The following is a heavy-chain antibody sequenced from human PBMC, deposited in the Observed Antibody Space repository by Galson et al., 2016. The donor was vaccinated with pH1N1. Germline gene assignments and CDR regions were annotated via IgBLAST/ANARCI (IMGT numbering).Heavy chain of an antibody. Sequence: SLRLSCAASGFSVSSKWMHWVRQAPGKGLEWVSTLYDVGSQYYADSVNGRFTISRDNSKNTLYLQMKSLRAEDTDLYYCARDSTRNWYFDLWGRGTLVTVSS. CDR3: ARDSTRNWYFDL. J-gene: IGHJ2*01. CDR2: LYDVGSQ. CDR1: GFSVSSKW. V-gene: IGHV3-53*01.